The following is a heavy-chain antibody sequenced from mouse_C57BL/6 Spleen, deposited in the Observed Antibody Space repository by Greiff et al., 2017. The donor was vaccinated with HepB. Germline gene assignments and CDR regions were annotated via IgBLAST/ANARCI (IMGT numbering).Heavy chain of an antibody. CDR1: GYTFTSYT. CDR2: INPSSGYT. CDR3: ARWGTTVVANVEAMDY. J-gene: IGHJ4*01. D-gene: IGHD1-1*01. Sequence: QVQLKESGAELARPGASVKMSCKASGYTFTSYTMHWVKQRPGQGLEWIGYINPSSGYTKYNQKFKDKATLTADKSSSTAYMQLSSLTSEDSAVYYCARWGTTVVANVEAMDYWGQGTSVTVSS. V-gene: IGHV1-4*01.